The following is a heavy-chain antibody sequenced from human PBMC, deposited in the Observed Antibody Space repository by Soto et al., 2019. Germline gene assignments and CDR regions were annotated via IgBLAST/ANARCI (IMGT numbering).Heavy chain of an antibody. CDR3: ARIGWGGDS. V-gene: IGHV4-61*01. CDR2: IPNNGRL. CDR1: GGSVRTGSYH. J-gene: IGHJ4*02. Sequence: QVQLQESGPGRVKPSETLSLTCSVSGGSVRTGSYHWSWIRQPPGKGLEWIGFIPNNGRLDYNPSLKRRVVVSIDRAKNQFSLKVNSVTAADTAVYFCARIGWGGDSWGQGTLVTVSS. D-gene: IGHD7-27*01.